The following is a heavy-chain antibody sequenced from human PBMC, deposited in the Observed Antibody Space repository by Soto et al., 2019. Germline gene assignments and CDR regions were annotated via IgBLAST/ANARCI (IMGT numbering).Heavy chain of an antibody. V-gene: IGHV1-2*04. Sequence: ASVEVSCKASGYTFTGYYMHWVRQDPGQGLEWMGWINPNSGGTNYAQKFQGWVTMTRDTSISTAYMELSRLRSDDTAVYYCARDRAAAGTYNWFDPWGQGTLVTVSS. D-gene: IGHD6-13*01. CDR3: ARDRAAAGTYNWFDP. CDR1: GYTFTGYY. J-gene: IGHJ5*02. CDR2: INPNSGGT.